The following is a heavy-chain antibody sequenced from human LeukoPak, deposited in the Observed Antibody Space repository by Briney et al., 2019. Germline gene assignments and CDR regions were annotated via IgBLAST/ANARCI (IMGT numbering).Heavy chain of an antibody. J-gene: IGHJ6*02. CDR2: ISSNGGST. D-gene: IGHD3-3*01. CDR3: ASSKYDFWSGYINYYYGMDV. Sequence: GGSLRLSCAASGFTFSSYAMHWVRQAPGKGLKYVSAISSNGGSTYYANSVKGRFTISRDNSKNTPYLQMGSLRAEDMAVYYCASSKYDFWSGYINYYYGMDVWGQGTTVTVSS. CDR1: GFTFSSYA. V-gene: IGHV3-64*01.